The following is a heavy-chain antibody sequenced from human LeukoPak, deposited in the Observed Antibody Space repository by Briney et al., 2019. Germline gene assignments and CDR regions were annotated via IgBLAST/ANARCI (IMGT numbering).Heavy chain of an antibody. D-gene: IGHD3-22*01. CDR2: ISSSSSYI. CDR1: GFTFSSYS. Sequence: GGSLRLSCAASGFTFSSYSMNWVRQAPGKGLEWVSSISSSSSYIYYADSVKGRFTISRDNAKNTLYLQMNSLRAEDTAVYYCARNPRRYYDSSGYGMGAFDIWGQGTMVTVSS. CDR3: ARNPRRYYDSSGYGMGAFDI. J-gene: IGHJ3*02. V-gene: IGHV3-21*01.